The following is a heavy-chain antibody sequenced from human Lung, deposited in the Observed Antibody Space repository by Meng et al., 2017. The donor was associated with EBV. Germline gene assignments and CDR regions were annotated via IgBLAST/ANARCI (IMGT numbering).Heavy chain of an antibody. J-gene: IGHJ4*02. D-gene: IGHD2-15*01. CDR2: ISGYNGNT. CDR3: ASGTPGRSYCDY. CDR1: GYTFTTYG. Sequence: QVPLVQSGAEVKKPGASVKVSCNASGYTFTTYGISWVRQAPGQGLEWMGWISGYNGNTKYGQKLQGRVTMTTDTHTNTAFMELRSLTSDDTAVYYCASGTPGRSYCDYWGQGTLVTVSS. V-gene: IGHV1-18*01.